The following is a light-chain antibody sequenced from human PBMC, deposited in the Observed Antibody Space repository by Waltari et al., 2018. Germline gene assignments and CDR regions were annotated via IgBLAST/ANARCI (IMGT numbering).Light chain of an antibody. CDR1: QGVGSY. V-gene: IGKV1-8*01. Sequence: AIRLTHSPSSIAASTGDRVTITCRASQGVGSYLAWYQQKSGRAPKLLLYASSSLEAEVPSRFGGSGSGTDFTLTISCLQSEDFASYFCQQYYSYPVTFGQGTRV. CDR3: QQYYSYPVT. CDR2: ASS. J-gene: IGKJ1*01.